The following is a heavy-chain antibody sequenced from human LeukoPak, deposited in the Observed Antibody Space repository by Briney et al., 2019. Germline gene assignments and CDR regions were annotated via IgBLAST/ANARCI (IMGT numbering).Heavy chain of an antibody. CDR3: ARGDSSSWRGYYFDY. J-gene: IGHJ4*02. CDR1: GYTFTSNY. D-gene: IGHD6-13*01. Sequence: ASVKVSCKAFGYTFTSNYMHWVRQAPGQGPEWMGVISPSGGSTTYAQKFQGRVTMTRDTSISTAYMELSRLRSDDTAVYYCARGDSSSWRGYYFDYWGQGTLVTVSS. V-gene: IGHV1-46*01. CDR2: ISPSGGST.